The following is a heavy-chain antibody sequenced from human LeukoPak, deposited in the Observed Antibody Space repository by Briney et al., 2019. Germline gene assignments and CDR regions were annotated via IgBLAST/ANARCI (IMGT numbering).Heavy chain of an antibody. Sequence: PGRSLRLSCAASGFTFSSYAMHWVRQAPGKGLEWVAVISYDGSNKYYADSVKGRFTISRDNSKNTLYLQMNSLRAEDTAVYYCARVAGGYDFSAFDYWGQGTLVTVSS. J-gene: IGHJ4*02. CDR2: ISYDGSNK. CDR1: GFTFSSYA. V-gene: IGHV3-30*04. CDR3: ARVAGGYDFSAFDY. D-gene: IGHD5-12*01.